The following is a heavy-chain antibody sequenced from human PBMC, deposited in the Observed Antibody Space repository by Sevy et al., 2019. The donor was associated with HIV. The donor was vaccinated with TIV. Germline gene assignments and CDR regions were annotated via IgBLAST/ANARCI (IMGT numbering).Heavy chain of an antibody. CDR2: INPSGGST. V-gene: IGHV1-46*03. CDR3: AREGSSSSKFTWFDP. J-gene: IGHJ5*02. Sequence: ASVKVSCKASGYTFTSYYTHWVRQAPGQGLEWMGIINPSGGSTSYAQKFQGRVTMTRDTSTSTVYMELSSLRSEDTAVYYCAREGSSSSKFTWFDPWGQGILVTVSS. D-gene: IGHD6-6*01. CDR1: GYTFTSYY.